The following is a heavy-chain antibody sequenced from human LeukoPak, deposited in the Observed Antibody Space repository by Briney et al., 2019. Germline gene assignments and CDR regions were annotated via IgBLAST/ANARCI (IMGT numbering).Heavy chain of an antibody. CDR2: INPNSGGT. CDR1: GYTFTGYY. D-gene: IGHD3-3*01. V-gene: IGHV1-2*02. J-gene: IGHJ4*02. Sequence: GASVKVSCKASGYTFTGYYMHWVRQAPGQGLEWMGWINPNSGGTNYAQKFQGRVTMTRDTSISTAYMELSRLRPDDTAVYYCARESLVLEWLNDYWGQGTLVTVSS. CDR3: ARESLVLEWLNDY.